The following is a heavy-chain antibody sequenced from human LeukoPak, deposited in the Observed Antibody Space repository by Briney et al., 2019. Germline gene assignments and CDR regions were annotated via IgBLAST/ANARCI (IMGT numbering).Heavy chain of an antibody. CDR1: GGSISSGDYY. Sequence: PSQTLSLTCTVSGGSISSGDYYWGWIRQPPGKGLEWIGYIYYSGSTYYNPSLKSRVTISVDTSKNQFSLKLSSVTAADTAVYYCARGLTTVTTFDYWGQGTLVTVSS. D-gene: IGHD4-17*01. V-gene: IGHV4-30-4*01. J-gene: IGHJ4*02. CDR2: IYYSGST. CDR3: ARGLTTVTTFDY.